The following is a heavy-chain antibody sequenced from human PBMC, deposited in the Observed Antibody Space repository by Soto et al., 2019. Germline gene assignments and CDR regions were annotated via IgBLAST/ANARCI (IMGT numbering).Heavy chain of an antibody. CDR1: GGTFSSYA. CDR3: ASVESSGYFYYGMDV. CDR2: IIPIFGTA. V-gene: IGHV1-69*13. D-gene: IGHD3-22*01. J-gene: IGHJ6*02. Sequence: GASVKVSCKASGGTFSSYAISWVRQAPGQGLEWMGGIIPIFGTANYAQKFQGRVTITADESTSTAYMELSSLRSEDTAVYYCASVESSGYFYYGMDVWGQGTTVTVSS.